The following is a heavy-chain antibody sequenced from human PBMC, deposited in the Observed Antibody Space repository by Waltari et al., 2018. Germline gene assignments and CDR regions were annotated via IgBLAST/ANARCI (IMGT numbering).Heavy chain of an antibody. Sequence: EAQLVESGGGSVQPGGSLRLSCAASGFTFIDYWMHWVRQAPGKGLVWVSYISNDGSTAYADAVKGRFTISRDNAQSTLYLQMNSLRAEDTAVYYCARWHYSSSNYWGQGTLVTVSS. CDR1: GFTFIDYW. D-gene: IGHD6-13*01. CDR2: ISNDGST. V-gene: IGHV3-74*01. CDR3: ARWHYSSSNY. J-gene: IGHJ4*02.